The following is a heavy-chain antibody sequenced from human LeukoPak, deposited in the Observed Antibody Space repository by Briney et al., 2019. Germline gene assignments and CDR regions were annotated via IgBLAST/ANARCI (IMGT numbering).Heavy chain of an antibody. V-gene: IGHV3-30*02. CDR3: ARARSGSSAPGDY. CDR2: IKFHGHET. D-gene: IGHD1-26*01. Sequence: GGSLTLSCVASGFNFNNYDLHWVRQAPGKGLEWVAFIKFHGHETFYADSVGGRFTFSRDNSRNTSYLQMNSLRSEDTAVYYCARARSGSSAPGDYWGQGTLVTVSS. CDR1: GFNFNNYD. J-gene: IGHJ4*02.